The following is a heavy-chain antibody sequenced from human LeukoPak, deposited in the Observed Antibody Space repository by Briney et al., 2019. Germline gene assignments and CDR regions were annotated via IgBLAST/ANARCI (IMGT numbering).Heavy chain of an antibody. CDR1: GGSVRSGSYY. CDR3: ARGPPLFYYDSSGYD. D-gene: IGHD3-22*01. V-gene: IGHV4-61*01. Sequence: SETLSLTCTVSGGSVRSGSYYWSWIRQPPGKGLEWIGDIYYSGSTNYNPSLKSRVTISVDTSKNQFSLKLRSVTAADTAVYYCARGPPLFYYDSSGYDWGQGTLVTASS. J-gene: IGHJ4*02. CDR2: IYYSGST.